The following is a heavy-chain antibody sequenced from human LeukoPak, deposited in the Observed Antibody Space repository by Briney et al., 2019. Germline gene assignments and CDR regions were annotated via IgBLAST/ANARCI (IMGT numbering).Heavy chain of an antibody. CDR2: ISAYNGNT. D-gene: IGHD2-21*02. CDR3: AREFAYCGGDCPLRWFDP. V-gene: IGHV1-18*01. Sequence: ASVKVSCKASGYTFTSYGISWVRQAPGQGLGWMGWISAYNGNTNYAQKLQGRVTMTTDTSTSTAYMELRSLRSDDTAVYYCAREFAYCGGDCPLRWFDPWGQGTLVTVSS. CDR1: GYTFTSYG. J-gene: IGHJ5*02.